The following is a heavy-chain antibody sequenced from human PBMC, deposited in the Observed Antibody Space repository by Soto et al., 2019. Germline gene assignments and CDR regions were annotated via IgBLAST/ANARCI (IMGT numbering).Heavy chain of an antibody. V-gene: IGHV4-34*01. CDR3: ARGPDDY. CDR1: GGSFSGYY. Sequence: SETLSLTCAVYGGSFSGYYWSWIRQPPGKGLEWIGEINHSGSTNYNPSLKSRVTISVDTSKNQFSLKLSSVTAADTAVYYCARGPDDYWGQGTLVTVSS. CDR2: INHSGST. J-gene: IGHJ4*02.